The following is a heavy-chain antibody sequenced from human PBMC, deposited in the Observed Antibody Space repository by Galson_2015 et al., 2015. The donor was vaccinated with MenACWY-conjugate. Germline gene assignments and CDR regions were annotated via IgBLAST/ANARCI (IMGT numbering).Heavy chain of an antibody. CDR1: GFTFSDYY. D-gene: IGHD3-10*01. CDR2: ISTGSTYI. J-gene: IGHJ6*02. Sequence: SLRLSCAASGFTFSDYYMSWIRQAPGKGLEWVSYISTGSTYISCADSVKGRFTISRDNAESSLYLQMHSLRADDTAVYYCARKEGRGTGVFHGMDVWGQGTTVTVSS. V-gene: IGHV3-11*03. CDR3: ARKEGRGTGVFHGMDV.